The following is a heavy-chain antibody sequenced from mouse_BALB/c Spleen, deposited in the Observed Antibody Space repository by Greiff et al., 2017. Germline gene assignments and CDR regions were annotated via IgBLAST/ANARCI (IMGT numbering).Heavy chain of an antibody. Sequence: EVKVVESGPDLVKPGASVKISCKASGYSFTGYYMHWVKQSHGKSLEWIGRVNPNNGGTSYNQKFKGKAILTVDKSSSTAYMELRSLTSEDSAVYYCASPYYGSSSPPWFAYWGQGTLVTVSA. CDR1: GYSFTGYY. D-gene: IGHD1-1*01. CDR2: VNPNNGGT. J-gene: IGHJ3*01. V-gene: IGHV1-26*01. CDR3: ASPYYGSSSPPWFAY.